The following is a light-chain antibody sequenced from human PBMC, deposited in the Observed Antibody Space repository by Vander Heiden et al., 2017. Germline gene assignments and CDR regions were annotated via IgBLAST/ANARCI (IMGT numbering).Light chain of an antibody. CDR1: QSISSW. Sequence: DVQMTQSPPTLSAAVGDRVTITCRASQSISSWLAWYQQKPGKAPKLLNYKASTVHSGVPSSFSGSGSGTEFTLTISSLQPDDFATYYCQQYNNYRTFGQGTKVEIK. V-gene: IGKV1-5*03. CDR3: QQYNNYRT. CDR2: KAS. J-gene: IGKJ1*01.